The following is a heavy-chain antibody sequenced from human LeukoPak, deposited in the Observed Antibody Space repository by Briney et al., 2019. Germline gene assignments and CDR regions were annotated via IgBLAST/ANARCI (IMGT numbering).Heavy chain of an antibody. J-gene: IGHJ5*02. CDR1: GFTFSSYS. V-gene: IGHV3-48*01. CDR3: AKGGMVGSGAHWFDP. D-gene: IGHD1-26*01. CDR2: ISSSSSTI. Sequence: GGSLRLSCAASGFTFSSYSMNWVRQAPGKGLEWVSYISSSSSTIYYADSVKGRFTISRDNSKNTLYLQMNSLRAEDTAVYYCAKGGMVGSGAHWFDPWGQGTLVTVSS.